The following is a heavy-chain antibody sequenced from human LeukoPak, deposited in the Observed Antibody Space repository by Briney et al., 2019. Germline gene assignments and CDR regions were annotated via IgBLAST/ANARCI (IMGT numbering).Heavy chain of an antibody. CDR3: ATGYSSGWYYFDY. D-gene: IGHD6-19*01. V-gene: IGHV3-30*03. J-gene: IGHJ4*02. CDR2: ISYDGSNK. Sequence: PGRSLRLSCAASGFTFSSYGMHWVRQAPGKGLEWVAVISYDGSNKYYADSVKGRFTISRDNSKNTLYLQMNSLRAEDTAVYYCATGYSSGWYYFDYWGQGTLVTVSS. CDR1: GFTFSSYG.